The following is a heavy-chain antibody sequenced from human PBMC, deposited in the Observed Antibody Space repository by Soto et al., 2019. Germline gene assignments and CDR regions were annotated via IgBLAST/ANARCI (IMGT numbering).Heavy chain of an antibody. CDR1: GFIFSDYY. CDR3: ARVGDVGAFDI. CDR2: ISGSGSTV. D-gene: IGHD1-26*01. V-gene: IGHV3-11*01. J-gene: IGHJ3*02. Sequence: GGSLSLSCAASGFIFSDYYMSWIRQAPGKGLEWVSYISGSGSTVFDADSMKGRITISRDNGKNSLYLQMNSLNAADTAVYSCARVGDVGAFDIWGQGTMVTVSS.